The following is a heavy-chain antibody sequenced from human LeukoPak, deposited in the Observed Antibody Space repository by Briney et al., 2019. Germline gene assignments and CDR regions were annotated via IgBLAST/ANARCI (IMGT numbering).Heavy chain of an antibody. CDR1: GFTFSSYA. CDR3: ASASGSYYGDAFDI. J-gene: IGHJ3*02. D-gene: IGHD1-26*01. CDR2: ISVSGGRT. V-gene: IGHV3-23*01. Sequence: GGSLRLSCAASGFTFSSYAMSWVRQAPGKGLEWVSGISVSGGRTDYADSVKGRFTISRDNSKNTLYLQMNSLRAEDTAVYYCASASGSYYGDAFDIWGQGTMVTVSS.